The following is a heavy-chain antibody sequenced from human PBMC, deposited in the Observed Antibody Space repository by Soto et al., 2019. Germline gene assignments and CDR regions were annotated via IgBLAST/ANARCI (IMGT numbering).Heavy chain of an antibody. V-gene: IGHV1-18*01. CDR1: GYTFTSYG. CDR3: AREHMNPGRTKAFDI. CDR2: ISAYNGNT. Sequence: ASVKVSCKASGYTFTSYGISWVRQAPGQGLEWMGWISAYNGNTNYAQKLQGRVTMTTDTSTSTAYMELRSLRSDDTAVYYCAREHMNPGRTKAFDIWGQGTMVTVSS. D-gene: IGHD1-7*01. J-gene: IGHJ3*02.